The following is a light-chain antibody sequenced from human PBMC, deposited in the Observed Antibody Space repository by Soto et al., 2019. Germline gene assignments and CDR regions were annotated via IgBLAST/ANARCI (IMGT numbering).Light chain of an antibody. Sequence: DIQMTQSPSSLSASVGDRVTITCRASQSISSYLNWYQQKPGKAPKLVIYAASSLQSGVPSRFSGSGSGTDFTLTISSLQPEDFATYYCQQSYSTPISFGQGTRLEI. CDR2: AAS. J-gene: IGKJ5*01. V-gene: IGKV1-39*01. CDR1: QSISSY. CDR3: QQSYSTPIS.